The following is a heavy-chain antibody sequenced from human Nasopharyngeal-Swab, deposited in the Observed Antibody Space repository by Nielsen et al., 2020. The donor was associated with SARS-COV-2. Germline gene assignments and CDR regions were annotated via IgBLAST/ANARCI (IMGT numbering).Heavy chain of an antibody. D-gene: IGHD3-10*01. Sequence: ASVKVSCKASGYTFTSYGISWGRQAPGQGREGMGWISAYNGNTNYAQKLQGRVTMTTDTSTSTAYMELRSLRSDDTAVYYRARDHGYYYGSGAPNWFDPWGQGTLVTVSS. CDR3: ARDHGYYYGSGAPNWFDP. CDR1: GYTFTSYG. CDR2: ISAYNGNT. J-gene: IGHJ5*02. V-gene: IGHV1-18*01.